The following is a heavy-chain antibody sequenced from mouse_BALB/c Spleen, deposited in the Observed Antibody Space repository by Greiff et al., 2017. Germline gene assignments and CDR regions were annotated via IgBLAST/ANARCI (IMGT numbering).Heavy chain of an antibody. V-gene: IGHV3-8*02. CDR3: ARRYYGRGLGY. CDR2: ISYSGST. J-gene: IGHJ2*01. Sequence: EVQLVESGPSLVKPSQTLSLTCSVTGYSITSCYWNWIRKFPGHKLEYMGYISYSGSTYYNPSLKSRISITRDTSKNQYYLQLNSVTTEDTATYYCARRYYGRGLGYWGQGTTLTVSS. D-gene: IGHD1-1*01. CDR1: GYSITSCY.